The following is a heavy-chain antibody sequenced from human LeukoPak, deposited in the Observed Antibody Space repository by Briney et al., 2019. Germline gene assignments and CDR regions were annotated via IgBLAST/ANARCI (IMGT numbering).Heavy chain of an antibody. Sequence: SETLSLTCTVSGGSISGYYWSWIRQPPGKGLEWIGYIYYSGSTNYNLSLKSRVTISLDTSKNQFSLKLRSVTAADTAVYFCARTLYSSSSGNYFDYWGQGTLVTVSS. CDR3: ARTLYSSSSGNYFDY. V-gene: IGHV4-59*01. J-gene: IGHJ4*02. D-gene: IGHD6-6*01. CDR1: GGSISGYY. CDR2: IYYSGST.